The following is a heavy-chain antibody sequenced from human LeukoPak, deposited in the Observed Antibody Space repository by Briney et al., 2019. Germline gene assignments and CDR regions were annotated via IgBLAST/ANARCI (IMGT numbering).Heavy chain of an antibody. D-gene: IGHD6-19*01. Sequence: GGSLRLSCAASGFTFSSNAMSWVRQAPGKGLEYVSAINTDEDSTYYAESVRGRFTISRDNSRNTLYLQMGTLRVEDTAVYYCVRAGYTSGWFLDDWGQGTLVTVSS. CDR1: GFTFSSNA. J-gene: IGHJ4*02. V-gene: IGHV3-64*02. CDR3: VRAGYTSGWFLDD. CDR2: INTDEDST.